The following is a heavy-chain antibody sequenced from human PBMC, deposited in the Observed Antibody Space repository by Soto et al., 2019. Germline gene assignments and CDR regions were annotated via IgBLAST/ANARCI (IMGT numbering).Heavy chain of an antibody. CDR1: GYTFTSYG. Sequence: ASVKLSCKTSGYTFTSYGISWVRQAPGQGLAWMGWISAYNGNTNYAQKLQGRVTMTTDTSTSTAYMELRSLRSDDTAVYYCARDHCSGGSCYFDYWGQGTLVTVS. CDR3: ARDHCSGGSCYFDY. V-gene: IGHV1-18*01. J-gene: IGHJ4*02. CDR2: ISAYNGNT. D-gene: IGHD2-15*01.